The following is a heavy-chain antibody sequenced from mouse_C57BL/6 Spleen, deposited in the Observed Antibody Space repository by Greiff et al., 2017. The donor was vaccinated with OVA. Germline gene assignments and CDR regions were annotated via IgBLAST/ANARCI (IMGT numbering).Heavy chain of an antibody. J-gene: IGHJ2*01. Sequence: DVHLVESGGDLVKPGGSLKLSCAASGFTFSSYGMSWVRQTPDKRLEWVATISSGGSYTYYPDSVKGRFTISRDNAKNTLYLQMSSLKSEDTAMYYCARLHDGYYGYWGQGTTLTVSS. CDR3: ARLHDGYYGY. CDR1: GFTFSSYG. D-gene: IGHD2-3*01. CDR2: ISSGGSYT. V-gene: IGHV5-6*01.